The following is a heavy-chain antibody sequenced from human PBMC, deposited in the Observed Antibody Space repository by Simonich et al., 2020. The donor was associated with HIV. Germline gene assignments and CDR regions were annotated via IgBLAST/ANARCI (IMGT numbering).Heavy chain of an antibody. CDR2: VNPNSGGQ. Sequence: QVQLVQSGAEVMQPGASVKVSCKASGYSFTAYYMHWVRQAPGQGLEWMGRVNPNSGGQDYLQKVQGRVTMTRDTAITTAYMQLSRLRSDDTAVYYCATHGPGSYSSALDIWGQGTMVTVSS. CDR1: GYSFTAYY. V-gene: IGHV1-2*06. J-gene: IGHJ3*02. CDR3: ATHGPGSYSSALDI. D-gene: IGHD1-26*01.